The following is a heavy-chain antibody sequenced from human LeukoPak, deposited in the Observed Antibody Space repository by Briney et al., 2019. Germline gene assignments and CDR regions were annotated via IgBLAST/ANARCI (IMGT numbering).Heavy chain of an antibody. J-gene: IGHJ4*02. D-gene: IGHD3-10*01. CDR1: GGSFNGYY. Sequence: SETLSLTCAVYGGSFNGYYWSWIRQPPGKGLEWIGEINHSGSTNYSPSLKSRVTLSVDTSKNQFSLRLSSVTAADTAVYYCASEKVLLWFGEFDYFDYWGQGTLVTVSS. V-gene: IGHV4-34*01. CDR2: INHSGST. CDR3: ASEKVLLWFGEFDYFDY.